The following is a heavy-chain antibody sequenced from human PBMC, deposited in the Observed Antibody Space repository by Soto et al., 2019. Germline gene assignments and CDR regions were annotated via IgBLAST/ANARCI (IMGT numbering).Heavy chain of an antibody. D-gene: IGHD2-2*01. CDR1: GFTFSSYG. V-gene: IGHV3-30*02. CDR2: IWYDGSNK. CDR3: AKGSSISGLAEYFQH. Sequence: GGSLRLSCAASGFTFSSYGMHWVRQAPGKGLEWVAVIWYDGSNKYYADSVKGRFTISRDNSKNTLYLQMNSLRAEDTAVYYCAKGSSISGLAEYFQHWGQGTLVTVSS. J-gene: IGHJ1*01.